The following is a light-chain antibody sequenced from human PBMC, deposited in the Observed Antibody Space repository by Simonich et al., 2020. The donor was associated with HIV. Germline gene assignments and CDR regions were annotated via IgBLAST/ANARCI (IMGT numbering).Light chain of an antibody. Sequence: DIVMTQSPDSLAVSLGERATINCKSSQSVLYSSNNKNYLAWYHQKPGQPPNLLIYWASTRESGVPDRFSASGSGTDFTLTISSLQAEDVAVYYCQQYYSTPLTFGGGTKVEIE. J-gene: IGKJ4*01. CDR1: QSVLYSSNNKNY. V-gene: IGKV4-1*01. CDR2: WAS. CDR3: QQYYSTPLT.